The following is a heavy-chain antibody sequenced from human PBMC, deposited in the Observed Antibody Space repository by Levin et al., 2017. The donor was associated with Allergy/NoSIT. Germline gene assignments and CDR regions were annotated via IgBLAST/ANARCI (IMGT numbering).Heavy chain of an antibody. V-gene: IGHV4-31*03. D-gene: IGHD2-15*01. J-gene: IGHJ4*02. CDR1: GGSISSGSYY. Sequence: SETLSLTCTVSGGSISSGSYYWSWIRQHPGKGLEWIGYIYYSGSTYYNPSLKSRVTISVDTSKNQFSLKLSSLTAADTAVYYCARESRGCSSGGGSRRVDYWGQGTLVTVSS. CDR3: ARESRGCSSGGGSRRVDY. CDR2: IYYSGST.